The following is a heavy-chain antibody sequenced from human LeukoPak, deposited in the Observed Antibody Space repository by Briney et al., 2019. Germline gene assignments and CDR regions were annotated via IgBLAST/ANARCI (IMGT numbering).Heavy chain of an antibody. CDR2: ISAYNGNT. CDR3: ARAPEGSLFYYYYYMDA. V-gene: IGHV1-18*01. CDR1: GYTFTSYG. D-gene: IGHD3-10*01. Sequence: ASVKVSCKASGYTFTSYGISWVRQAPGQGLEWMGWISAYNGNTNYAQKLQGRVTMTTDTSTSTAYMELRSLRSDDTAVYYCARAPEGSLFYYYYYMDAWGKGTTVTISS. J-gene: IGHJ6*03.